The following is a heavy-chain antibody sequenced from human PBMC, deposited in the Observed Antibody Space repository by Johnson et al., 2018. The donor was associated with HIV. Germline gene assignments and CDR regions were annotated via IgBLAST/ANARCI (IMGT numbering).Heavy chain of an antibody. D-gene: IGHD2-15*01. CDR1: GFTFSSYA. CDR3: ARDHLRRSHAFDI. Sequence: QVQLVESGGGVVQPGRSLRLSCAASGFTFSSYAMHWVRQAPGKGLEWVAVISYDGSSKYYADSVKGRFTISRDNSKNTLYVQMNSLRADDTAVYYCARDHLRRSHAFDIWGQGTMVTVSS. V-gene: IGHV3-30-3*01. J-gene: IGHJ3*02. CDR2: ISYDGSSK.